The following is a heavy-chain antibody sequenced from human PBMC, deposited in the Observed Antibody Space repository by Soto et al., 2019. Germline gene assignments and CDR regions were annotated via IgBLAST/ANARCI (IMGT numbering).Heavy chain of an antibody. Sequence: ERLQESGPGLVKPSETLSLSCLVSGDSVGNGPYYWSWIRQSPGEGLEWIAYIYYSGSTNVNPSLESRVNISIDMSKNQFFLELRSVTAADAAVYFCARVGSSCHSGGCYYYYGLGVWGQGTTVAISS. J-gene: IGHJ6*02. V-gene: IGHV4-61*01. CDR3: ARVGSSCHSGGCYYYYGLGV. CDR2: IYYSGST. D-gene: IGHD1-26*01. CDR1: GDSVGNGPYY.